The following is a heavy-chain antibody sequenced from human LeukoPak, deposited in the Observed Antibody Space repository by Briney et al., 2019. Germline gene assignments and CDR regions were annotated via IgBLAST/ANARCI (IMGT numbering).Heavy chain of an antibody. CDR3: AKRDGYDSGGMDV. D-gene: IGHD5-24*01. V-gene: IGHV3-23*01. CDR1: GFTFSSYA. J-gene: IGHJ6*02. CDR2: ISGSGGTT. Sequence: GGSLRLSCAASGFTFSSYAMTWVRQAPGKGLEWVSAISGSGGTTYYTDSVKGRFIISRDNSKNTLYLQMSSLRAEDTAVYYCAKRDGYDSGGMDVWGQGTTVTVSS.